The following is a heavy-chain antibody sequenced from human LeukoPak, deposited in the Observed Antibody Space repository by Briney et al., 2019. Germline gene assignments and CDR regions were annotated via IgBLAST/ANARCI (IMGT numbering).Heavy chain of an antibody. J-gene: IGHJ3*02. Sequence: GESLKISCKGSGYNFTNYWIGWVRQMPGKGLEWMEIIYPGDSDTRYSPSFQGQVTISADKSISTAYLQWSSLKALDTAVYYCARHRPTSNDAFDIWGQGTMVTVSS. CDR3: ARHRPTSNDAFDI. V-gene: IGHV5-51*01. D-gene: IGHD1-26*01. CDR1: GYNFTNYW. CDR2: IYPGDSDT.